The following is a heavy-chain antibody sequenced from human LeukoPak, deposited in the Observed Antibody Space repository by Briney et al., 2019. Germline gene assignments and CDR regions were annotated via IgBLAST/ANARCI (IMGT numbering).Heavy chain of an antibody. V-gene: IGHV3-23*01. D-gene: IGHD6-19*01. CDR3: ANTYRQRGGWYLEDAFDI. J-gene: IGHJ3*02. CDR2: ISGSGGST. Sequence: PGGSLRLSCAASGFTFSSYAMSWVRQAPGKGLEWVSAISGSGGSTYYADSVKGRFTISRDNSKNTLYLQMNSLRAEDTAVYYCANTYRQRGGWYLEDAFDIWGQGTMVTVSS. CDR1: GFTFSSYA.